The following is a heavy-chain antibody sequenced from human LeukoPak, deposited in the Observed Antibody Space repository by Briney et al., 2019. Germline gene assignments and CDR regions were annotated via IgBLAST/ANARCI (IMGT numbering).Heavy chain of an antibody. V-gene: IGHV3-7*01. D-gene: IGHD5-12*01. J-gene: IGHJ4*02. Sequence: PGGSLRLSCAASGFRFSSYWMSWVRQAPGKGLEWVANIKQDGSEKYYVDSVKGRFTISRDNAKNPLYLQMNSLRAEDRAVYFCARDGLPFDFWGQGTLVTVSS. CDR3: ARDGLPFDF. CDR1: GFRFSSYW. CDR2: IKQDGSEK.